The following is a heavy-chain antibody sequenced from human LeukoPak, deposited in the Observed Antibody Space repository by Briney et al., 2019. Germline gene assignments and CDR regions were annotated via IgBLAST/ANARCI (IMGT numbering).Heavy chain of an antibody. CDR3: ARDPSEHYYGSGSYVYFDY. D-gene: IGHD3-10*01. CDR2: INSSGGST. J-gene: IGHJ4*02. Sequence: GASVKVSCKASGYTFTSYYMHWVRQAPGQGLEWMGIINSSGGSTSYAQKFQGRVTMTRDTSTSTVYMELSSLRSEDTAVYYCARDPSEHYYGSGSYVYFDYWGQGTLVTVSS. CDR1: GYTFTSYY. V-gene: IGHV1-46*01.